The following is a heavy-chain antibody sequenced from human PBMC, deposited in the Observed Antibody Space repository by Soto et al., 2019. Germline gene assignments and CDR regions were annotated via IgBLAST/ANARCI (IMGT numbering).Heavy chain of an antibody. J-gene: IGHJ4*02. V-gene: IGHV3-64D*06. CDR1: GFAFSTHA. D-gene: IGHD3-22*01. Sequence: PGGSLRLSCSASGFAFSTHAMHWARQAPGKGLEYVSAISSKGGSTYYADSVKGRFIISRDNSKNTLYLQMSSLRAEDTAVYYLVSWADDSGGDYQHQPNYWGQGALVTVSS. CDR3: VSWADDSGGDYQHQPNY. CDR2: ISSKGGST.